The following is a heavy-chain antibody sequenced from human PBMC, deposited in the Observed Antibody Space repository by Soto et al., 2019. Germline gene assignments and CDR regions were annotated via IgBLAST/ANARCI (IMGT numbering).Heavy chain of an antibody. J-gene: IGHJ6*03. CDR1: GGSISGYS. Sequence: QVQLQESGPGLVKPSETLSLTCTVSGGSISGYSWSWIRQSPGKGLEWIGYVHYSGSTNYNPSLKSRVPISVDTSKNQFSLKLSSVTAADTAVYYCARAEPPFAQYCSSTSCYYYYMDVW. D-gene: IGHD2-2*01. CDR2: VHYSGST. CDR3: ARAEPPFAQYCSSTSCYYYYMDV. V-gene: IGHV4-59*08.